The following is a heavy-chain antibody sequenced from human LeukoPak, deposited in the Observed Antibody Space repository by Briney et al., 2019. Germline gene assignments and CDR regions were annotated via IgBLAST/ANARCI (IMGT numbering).Heavy chain of an antibody. V-gene: IGHV1-69*04. D-gene: IGHD6-13*01. CDR2: IIPILGIA. Sequence: EASVKVSCKASGGTFSSYAISWVRQAPGQGLEWMGRIIPILGIANYAQKFQGRVTITADKSTSTAYMELSSLRTEDTAVYYCARDSSPSIAAAGTGGFDYWGQGTLVTVSS. J-gene: IGHJ4*02. CDR1: GGTFSSYA. CDR3: ARDSSPSIAAAGTGGFDY.